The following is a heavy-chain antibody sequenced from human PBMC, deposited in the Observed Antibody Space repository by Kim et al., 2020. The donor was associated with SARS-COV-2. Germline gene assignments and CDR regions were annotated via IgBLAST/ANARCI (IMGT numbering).Heavy chain of an antibody. CDR2: IYTSGST. Sequence: SETLSLTCTVSGGSISSYYWSWIRQPAGKGLEWIGRIYTSGSTNYNPSLKSRVTMSVDTSKNQFSLKLSSVTAADTAVYYCARDWRTSWQWDPYSSSSGFDYWGRGTLVTVSS. V-gene: IGHV4-4*07. CDR1: GGSISSYY. D-gene: IGHD6-6*01. J-gene: IGHJ4*02. CDR3: ARDWRTSWQWDPYSSSSGFDY.